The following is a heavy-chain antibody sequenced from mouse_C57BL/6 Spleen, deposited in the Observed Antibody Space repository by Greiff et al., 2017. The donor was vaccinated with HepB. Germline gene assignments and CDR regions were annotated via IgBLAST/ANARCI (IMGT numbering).Heavy chain of an antibody. D-gene: IGHD2-4*01. CDR1: GFTFSDYG. Sequence: EVKVVESGGGLVKPGGSLKLSCAASGFTFSDYGMHWVRQAPEKGLEWVAYISSGSSTIYYADTVKGRFTISRDNAKNTLFLQMTSLRSEDTAMYYCAKQCDYDGEYYAMDYWGQGTSVTVSS. CDR2: ISSGSSTI. CDR3: AKQCDYDGEYYAMDY. J-gene: IGHJ4*01. V-gene: IGHV5-17*01.